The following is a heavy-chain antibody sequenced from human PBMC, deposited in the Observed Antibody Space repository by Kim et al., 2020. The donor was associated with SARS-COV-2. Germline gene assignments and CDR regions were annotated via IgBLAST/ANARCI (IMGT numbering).Heavy chain of an antibody. V-gene: IGHV3-49*04. D-gene: IGHD2-2*02. J-gene: IGHJ6*03. Sequence: GGSLRLSCTASGFTFGDYAMSWVRQAPGKGLEWVGFIRSKAYGGTTEYAASVKGRFTISRDDSKSIAYLQMNSLKTEDTAVYYCTRVLGYCSSTSCYTGGDYYYYMDVWGKGTTVTVSS. CDR3: TRVLGYCSSTSCYTGGDYYYYMDV. CDR2: IRSKAYGGTT. CDR1: GFTFGDYA.